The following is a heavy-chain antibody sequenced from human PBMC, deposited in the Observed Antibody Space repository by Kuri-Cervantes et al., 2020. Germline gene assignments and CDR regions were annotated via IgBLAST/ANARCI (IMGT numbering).Heavy chain of an antibody. D-gene: IGHD3-16*01. CDR3: ARGPLSSGLRVGRVFDY. Sequence: GSLRLSCTVSGGSISSSSYYWSWIRQPPGKGLEWIGEINHSGSTNYNPPLKSRVTISVDTSKNQFSLKLSSVTAAATAVYYCARGPLSSGLRVGRVFDYWGQGTLVTVSS. CDR1: GGSISSSSYY. J-gene: IGHJ4*02. CDR2: INHSGST. V-gene: IGHV4-39*07.